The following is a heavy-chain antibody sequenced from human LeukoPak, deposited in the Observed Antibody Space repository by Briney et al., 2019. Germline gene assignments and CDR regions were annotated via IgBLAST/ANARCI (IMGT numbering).Heavy chain of an antibody. CDR3: ARVVGTNEWTGAY. CDR2: ISFDGSNK. V-gene: IGHV3-30*04. J-gene: IGHJ4*02. D-gene: IGHD1-26*01. CDR1: GFMFSSYA. Sequence: GGSLRLSCAASGFMFSSYAMHWVRQAPGKGLEWVAVISFDGSNKYYGDSVKGRFTISRDNSNNTLFLQMNTLRAEDTAMYCCARVVGTNEWTGAYWGQGTLVTVSS.